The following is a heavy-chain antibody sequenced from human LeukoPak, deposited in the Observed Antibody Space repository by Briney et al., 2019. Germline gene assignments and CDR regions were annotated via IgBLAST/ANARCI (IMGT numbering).Heavy chain of an antibody. V-gene: IGHV1-46*01. Sequence: ASVKVSCKASGYTFTSYYMHWVRQAPGQGLEWMGIINPSGGSTSYAQKFQGRVTMTRDMSTSTVYMELSSLRSEDTAVYYCARTSGRHYFDYWGQGTLVTVSS. D-gene: IGHD2-2*01. CDR1: GYTFTSYY. CDR3: ARTSGRHYFDY. J-gene: IGHJ4*02. CDR2: INPSGGST.